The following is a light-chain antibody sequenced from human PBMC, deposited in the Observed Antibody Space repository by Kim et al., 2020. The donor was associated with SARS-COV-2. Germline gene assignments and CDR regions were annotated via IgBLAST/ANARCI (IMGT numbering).Light chain of an antibody. J-gene: IGLJ3*02. CDR3: QSYDSSLSGSV. Sequence: QSVLTQPPSVSGAPGQRVTISCTGRSSNIGAGYDVHWYQQLPGTAPNLLIYGNSNRPSGVPDRFSGSKSGTSASLAITGLQAEDEADYYCQSYDSSLSGSVFGGGTQLTVL. CDR1: SSNIGAGYD. CDR2: GNS. V-gene: IGLV1-40*01.